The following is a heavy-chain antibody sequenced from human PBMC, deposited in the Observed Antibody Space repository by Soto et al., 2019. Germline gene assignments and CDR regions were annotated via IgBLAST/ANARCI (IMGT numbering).Heavy chain of an antibody. CDR3: ARLGGYYQAFDN. V-gene: IGHV4-59*08. CDR2: IYYTGTT. D-gene: IGHD3-22*01. J-gene: IGHJ4*02. Sequence: SENVSLACAVPGGSSTKYYWSWIRQPPGKGLEWIGYIYYTGTTTYNPSLKSRLTISEDTSKNQFSLKLRSVTSADTAVYYCARLGGYYQAFDNWGQG. CDR1: GGSSTKYY.